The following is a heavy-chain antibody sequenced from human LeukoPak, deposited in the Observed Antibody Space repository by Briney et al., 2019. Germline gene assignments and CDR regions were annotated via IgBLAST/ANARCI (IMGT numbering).Heavy chain of an antibody. CDR3: ARGMICSSTSCYPSNYYGMDV. V-gene: IGHV4-34*01. J-gene: IGHJ6*02. CDR1: GGSFSGYY. D-gene: IGHD2-2*01. CDR2: INHSGST. Sequence: PSETLSLTCAVYGGSFSGYYWSWIRQPPGKGLEWIGEINHSGSTNYNPSLKSRVTISVDTSKNQFSLKLSSVTAADTAVYYCARGMICSSTSCYPSNYYGMDVWGQGTTVTASS.